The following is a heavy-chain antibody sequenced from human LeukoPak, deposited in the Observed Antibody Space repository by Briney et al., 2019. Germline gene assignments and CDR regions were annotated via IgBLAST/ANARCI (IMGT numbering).Heavy chain of an antibody. D-gene: IGHD4-11*01. Sequence: GGCLRLSCAASGFTFSSYSMNWVRQAPGKGLEWVSTFKTNSGQVYHAESVRGRFTISRDNSKNTVYLQMSSLRAEDTALYYCARSVPDYTRFDYWGQGALVTVSP. J-gene: IGHJ4*02. CDR2: FKTNSGQV. CDR3: ARSVPDYTRFDY. V-gene: IGHV3-21*04. CDR1: GFTFSSYS.